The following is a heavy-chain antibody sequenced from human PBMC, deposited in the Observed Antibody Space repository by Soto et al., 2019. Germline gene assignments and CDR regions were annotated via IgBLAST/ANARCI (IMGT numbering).Heavy chain of an antibody. J-gene: IGHJ6*02. CDR3: AGGSRGSCSVGYYYYYYGMDV. D-gene: IGHD2-15*01. Sequence: SETLSLTCAVSGGSFSGYYWSWIRQPPGKGLEWIGEINHSGSTNYNPSLKSRVTISVDASKNQFSLKLSSVTAADTAVYYCAGGSRGSCSVGYYYYYYGMDVWGQGTTVTVSS. CDR1: GGSFSGYY. CDR2: INHSGST. V-gene: IGHV4-34*01.